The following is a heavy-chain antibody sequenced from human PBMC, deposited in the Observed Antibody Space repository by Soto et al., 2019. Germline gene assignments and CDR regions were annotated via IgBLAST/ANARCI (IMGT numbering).Heavy chain of an antibody. J-gene: IGHJ5*02. CDR3: AKDRGYYGSGGPNPNWFDP. D-gene: IGHD3-10*01. V-gene: IGHV3-21*04. CDR2: ISSSSSYI. CDR1: GFTFSSYS. Sequence: GGSLRLSCAASGFTFSSYSMNWVRQAPGKGLEWVSSISSSSSYIYYAGSVKGRFTISRDNAKNSLYLQMNSLRAEDTAVYYCAKDRGYYGSGGPNPNWFDPWGQGTLVTVSS.